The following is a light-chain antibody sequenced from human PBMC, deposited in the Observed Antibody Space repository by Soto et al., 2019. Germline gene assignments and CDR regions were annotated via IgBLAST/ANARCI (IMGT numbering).Light chain of an antibody. CDR1: SSDVGGYNF. Sequence: QSALTQPASVSGSPGQSITISCTGTSSDVGGYNFVSWYQQHPGKAPKLMIYEVTSRPSGVSNRFSGSKSGNTASLTISGLQAEDEADYYCNSYTTISPLVFGTGTKLTVL. CDR3: NSYTTISPLV. V-gene: IGLV2-14*03. CDR2: EVT. J-gene: IGLJ1*01.